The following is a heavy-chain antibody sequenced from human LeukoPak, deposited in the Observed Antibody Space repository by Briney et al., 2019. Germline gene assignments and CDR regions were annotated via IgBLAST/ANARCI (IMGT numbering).Heavy chain of an antibody. CDR2: INHSGST. D-gene: IGHD2-2*02. J-gene: IGHJ5*02. Sequence: SETLSLTCAVYGGSFSGYYWSWIRQPPGKGLEWIGEINHSGSTNYNPSLKSRVTISVDTSKNQFSLKLSSVTAADTAVYYCARRSPPPTRIVVVPAAIKRVWFDPWGQGTLVTVSS. V-gene: IGHV4-34*01. CDR3: ARRSPPPTRIVVVPAAIKRVWFDP. CDR1: GGSFSGYY.